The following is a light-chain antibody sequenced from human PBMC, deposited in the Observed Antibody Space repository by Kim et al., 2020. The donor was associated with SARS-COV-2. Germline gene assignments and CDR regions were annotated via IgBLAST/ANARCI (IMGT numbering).Light chain of an antibody. J-gene: IGKJ2*01. Sequence: VSNYLAWYQQKRGQPPRLLIYGASNRATGIPTRFGGSGSGTDFTLTISSLEPEDFAVYYCQQRANWPYTFGQGTKLEIK. V-gene: IGKV3-11*01. CDR3: QQRANWPYT. CDR2: GAS. CDR1: VSNY.